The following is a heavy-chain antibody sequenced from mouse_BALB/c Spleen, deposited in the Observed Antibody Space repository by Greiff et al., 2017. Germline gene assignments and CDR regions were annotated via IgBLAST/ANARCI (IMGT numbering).Heavy chain of an antibody. V-gene: IGHV5-17*02. CDR2: ISSGSSTI. CDR3: ARPDYYGSAWYFDV. CDR1: GFTFSSFG. Sequence: EVQVVESGGGLVQPGGSRKLSCAASGFTFSSFGMHWVRQAPEKGLEWVAYISSGSSTIYYADTVKGRFTISRDNPKNTLFRQMTSIRSEDTAMYYCARPDYYGSAWYFDVWGAGTTVTVSS. D-gene: IGHD1-1*01. J-gene: IGHJ1*01.